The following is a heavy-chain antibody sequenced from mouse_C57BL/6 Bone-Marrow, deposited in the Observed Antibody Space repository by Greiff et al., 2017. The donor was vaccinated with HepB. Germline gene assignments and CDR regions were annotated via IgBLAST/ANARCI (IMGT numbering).Heavy chain of an antibody. Sequence: VKLQESGPGLVQPSQSLSITCTVSGFSLTSYGVHWVRQSPGKGLEWLGVIWSGGSTDYNAAFISRLSISKDNSKSQVFFKMNSLQADDTAIYYCARNYYGSYYFDYWGQGTTLTVSS. D-gene: IGHD1-1*01. CDR1: GFSLTSYG. CDR2: IWSGGST. V-gene: IGHV2-2*01. J-gene: IGHJ2*01. CDR3: ARNYYGSYYFDY.